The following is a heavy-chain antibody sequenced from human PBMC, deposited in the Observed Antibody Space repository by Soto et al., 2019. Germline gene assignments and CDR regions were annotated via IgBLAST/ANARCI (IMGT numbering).Heavy chain of an antibody. CDR3: ARGRPEDY. Sequence: QVQLQESGPGLVKPSETLSLTCTVSGGSISDYYWNWIRQPPGKGLEWIGYIYYSGSTNYNPSLMSRVTISVDTSKNQFSLKLSSVTAADTAVYYCARGRPEDYWGQGTLVPVS. CDR1: GGSISDYY. V-gene: IGHV4-59*08. J-gene: IGHJ4*02. CDR2: IYYSGST.